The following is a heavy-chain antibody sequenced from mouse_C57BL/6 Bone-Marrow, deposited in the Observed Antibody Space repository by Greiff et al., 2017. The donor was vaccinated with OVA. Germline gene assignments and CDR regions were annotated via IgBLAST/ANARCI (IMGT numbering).Heavy chain of an antibody. CDR3: AREETAQATGFAY. CDR2: IDPSDSYT. V-gene: IGHV1-69*01. D-gene: IGHD3-2*02. Sequence: QVQLQQSGAELVMPGASVKLSCKASGYTFTSYWMHWVKQRPGQGLEWIGEIDPSDSYTNYNQKFKGKSTLTVDKSSSTAYMQLSSLTSEDSAVYYCAREETAQATGFAYWGQGTLVTVSA. CDR1: GYTFTSYW. J-gene: IGHJ3*01.